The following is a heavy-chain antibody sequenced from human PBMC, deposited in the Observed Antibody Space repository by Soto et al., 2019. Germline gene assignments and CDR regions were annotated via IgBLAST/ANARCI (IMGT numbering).Heavy chain of an antibody. Sequence: GASVKVSCKASGYTFTGYYMHWVRQAPGQGLEWMGWINPNSGGTNYAQKFQGRVTMTRDTSISTAYMELSRLRSDDTAVYYCAREYYYDSSGYYWFDPWGQGTLVTVSS. V-gene: IGHV1-2*02. CDR1: GYTFTGYY. CDR3: AREYYYDSSGYYWFDP. CDR2: INPNSGGT. J-gene: IGHJ5*02. D-gene: IGHD3-22*01.